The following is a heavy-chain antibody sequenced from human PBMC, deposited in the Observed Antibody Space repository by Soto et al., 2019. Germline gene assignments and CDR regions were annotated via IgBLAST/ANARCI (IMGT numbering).Heavy chain of an antibody. J-gene: IGHJ5*02. D-gene: IGHD2-2*01. CDR2: IYHSGGT. CDR3: ARGISTTSAFNYFDP. CDR1: GGSITSSNW. Sequence: SETLSLTCAVSGGSITSSNWWSWVRQPPGKGLEWIGEIYHSGGTSYNPSLRSRVTISVDKSQNQFSLKLSSVTAADTALYYCARGISTTSAFNYFDPWGQGTLVTVSS. V-gene: IGHV4-4*02.